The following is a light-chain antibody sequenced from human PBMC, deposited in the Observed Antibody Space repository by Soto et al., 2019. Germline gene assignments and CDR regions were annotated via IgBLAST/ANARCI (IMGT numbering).Light chain of an antibody. CDR3: SSYTSSSTLV. CDR1: SSDVGGYNY. V-gene: IGLV2-14*01. Sequence: QSALTQPASVSGSPGQSITISCTGTSSDVGGYNYVSWYQQHPGKAPKLMIYEVTNRPSGVSNRFSGSQSGNTASLTISGLRAEDEADYYCSSYTSSSTLVFGTGTKLTV. CDR2: EVT. J-gene: IGLJ1*01.